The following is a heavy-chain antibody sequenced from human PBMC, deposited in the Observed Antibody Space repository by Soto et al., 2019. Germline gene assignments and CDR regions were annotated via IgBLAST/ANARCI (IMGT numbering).Heavy chain of an antibody. J-gene: IGHJ3*02. V-gene: IGHV4-30-2*01. CDR3: ARDIGGSLVYAFDI. Sequence: PSETLSLTCAVSGGSISSGGYSWSWIRQPPGKGLEWIGYIYHSGSTYYNPSLKSRVTISVDRSKNQLSLKLSSVTAADTAVYYCARDIGGSLVYAFDIWGQGTMVTVSS. CDR1: GGSISSGGYS. D-gene: IGHD1-26*01. CDR2: IYHSGST.